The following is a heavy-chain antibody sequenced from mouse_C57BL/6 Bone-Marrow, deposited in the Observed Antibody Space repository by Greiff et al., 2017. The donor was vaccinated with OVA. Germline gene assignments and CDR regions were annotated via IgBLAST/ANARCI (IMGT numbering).Heavy chain of an antibody. V-gene: IGHV3-6*01. D-gene: IGHD1-1*01. CDR2: ISYDGSN. Sequence: EVKLVESGPGLVKPSQSLSLTCSVTGYSITSGYYWNWIRQFPGNKLEWMGYISYDGSNNYNPSLKNRISITRDTSKNQFFLKLNSVTTEDTATYYCARGGRYYYGSEAWFAYWGQGTLVTVSA. J-gene: IGHJ3*01. CDR1: GYSITSGYY. CDR3: ARGGRYYYGSEAWFAY.